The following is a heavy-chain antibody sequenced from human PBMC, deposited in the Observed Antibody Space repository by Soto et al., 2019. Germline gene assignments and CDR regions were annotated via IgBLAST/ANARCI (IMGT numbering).Heavy chain of an antibody. D-gene: IGHD1-26*01. CDR3: AKDRGLAESGTWSHYYYGMDV. J-gene: IGHJ6*02. Sequence: GGSLRLSCVASGFTLTNNGMHWVRQAPGQGLEWVAVISSDGSSYYYGDSVRGRFTISRDTSKNTLFLEMNSLTTADTAVYYCAKDRGLAESGTWSHYYYGMDVWGQGTSVTVSS. CDR1: GFTLTNNG. CDR2: ISSDGSSY. V-gene: IGHV3-30*18.